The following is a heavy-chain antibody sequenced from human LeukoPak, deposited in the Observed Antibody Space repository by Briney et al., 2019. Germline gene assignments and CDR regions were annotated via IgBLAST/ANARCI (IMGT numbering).Heavy chain of an antibody. D-gene: IGHD3-10*01. CDR1: GYTFTGYY. CDR2: INPNSGGT. Sequence: GASVKVSCKASGYTFTGYYMHWVRQAPGQGLEWMGWINPNSGGTNYAQKFQGRVTMTRDTSISTAYMELSRLRSDDTAVYYCARDRGLRGLWFGEFMDGEDWFDPWGQGTLVTVSS. J-gene: IGHJ5*02. V-gene: IGHV1-2*02. CDR3: ARDRGLRGLWFGEFMDGEDWFDP.